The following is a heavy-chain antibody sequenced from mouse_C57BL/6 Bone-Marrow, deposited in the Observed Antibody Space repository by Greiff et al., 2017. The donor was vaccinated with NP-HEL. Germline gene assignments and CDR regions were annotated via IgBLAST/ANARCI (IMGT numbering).Heavy chain of an antibody. Sequence: EVKVVESGPELVKPGASVKIPCKASGYTFTDYNMDWVKQSHGKSLEWIGDINPNNGGTIYNQKFKGKATLTVDKSSSTAYMELRSLTSEDTAVYYCARGDGSSWYFDVWGTGTTVTVSS. CDR1: GYTFTDYN. J-gene: IGHJ1*03. D-gene: IGHD1-1*01. V-gene: IGHV1-18*01. CDR2: INPNNGGT. CDR3: ARGDGSSWYFDV.